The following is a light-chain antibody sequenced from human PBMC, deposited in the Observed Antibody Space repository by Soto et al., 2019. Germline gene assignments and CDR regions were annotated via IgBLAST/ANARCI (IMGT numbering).Light chain of an antibody. CDR1: SSDIGSYNY. CDR2: EVS. Sequence: QSVLTQPASVSGSPGQSIPISCTGTSSDIGSYNYVSWYQQHPGKAPKLMIHEVSNRPSGVSDRFSGSKSGNTASLITSGLQADDEADYYCSSHTTYSTRVFGTGTKVTVL. V-gene: IGLV2-14*01. J-gene: IGLJ1*01. CDR3: SSHTTYSTRV.